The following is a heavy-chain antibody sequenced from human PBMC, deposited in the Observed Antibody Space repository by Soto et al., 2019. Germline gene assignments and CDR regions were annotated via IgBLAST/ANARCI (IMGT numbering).Heavy chain of an antibody. Sequence: STTLYITSTVYGGSISSCGYYWSWIRQHPGKGLEWIGYIYYSGSTYYNPSLKNRVTISVDTSKNQFSLNLSSVTAADTAVYYCARALGYSIPSHGMDVWGQRTTVT. CDR3: ARALGYSIPSHGMDV. CDR1: GGSISSCGYY. D-gene: IGHD6-13*01. V-gene: IGHV4-31*03. J-gene: IGHJ6*02. CDR2: IYYSGST.